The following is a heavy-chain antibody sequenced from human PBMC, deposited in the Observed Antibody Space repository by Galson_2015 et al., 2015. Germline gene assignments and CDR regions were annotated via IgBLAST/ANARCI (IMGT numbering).Heavy chain of an antibody. Sequence: SLRLSCAASGFTFSSYGMHWVRQAPGKGLEWVAVIWYDGSNKYYADSVKGRFTISRDNSKNTLYLQMNSLRAEDTAVYYWARSIAVGPAFDIWGQGTMVTVSS. CDR1: GFTFSSYG. D-gene: IGHD6-19*01. CDR2: IWYDGSNK. J-gene: IGHJ3*02. V-gene: IGHV3-33*01. CDR3: ARSIAVGPAFDI.